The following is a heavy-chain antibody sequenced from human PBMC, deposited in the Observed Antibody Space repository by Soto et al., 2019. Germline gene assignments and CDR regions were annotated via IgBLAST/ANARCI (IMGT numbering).Heavy chain of an antibody. CDR1: GGSVSSGRYY. V-gene: IGHV4-61*01. CDR3: ARGTGLVGGYYYYYGMDV. Sequence: QVQLQESGPGLVKPSETLSLTCTVSGGSVSSGRYYWSWIRQPPGKGLEWIGYIYYSGSTNYNPSLKSRVTISVDTSKNQFSLKLSSVTAADTAVYYCARGTGLVGGYYYYYGMDVWGQGTTVTVYS. CDR2: IYYSGST. J-gene: IGHJ6*02. D-gene: IGHD6-6*01.